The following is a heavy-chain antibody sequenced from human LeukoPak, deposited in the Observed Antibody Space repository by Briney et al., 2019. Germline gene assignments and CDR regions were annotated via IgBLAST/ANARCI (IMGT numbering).Heavy chain of an antibody. J-gene: IGHJ3*02. V-gene: IGHV3-48*02. CDR3: ARGVRDYVFDAFNI. CDR2: IGSSGSPT. D-gene: IGHD3-16*01. CDR1: GFAFSSYN. Sequence: PGGSLRLSCAASGFAFSSYNMNWVRQAPGKGLEWISYIGSSGSPTHYADSVGGRFTISRDNAKNSLYLQMNSLRDEDTAVYFCARGVRDYVFDAFNIWGPGTMVTVSS.